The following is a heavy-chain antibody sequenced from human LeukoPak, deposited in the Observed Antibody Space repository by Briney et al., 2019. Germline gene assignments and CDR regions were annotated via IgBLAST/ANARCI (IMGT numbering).Heavy chain of an antibody. J-gene: IGHJ4*01. Sequence: GGSLRLSCAASGFTFSNHAMAWVRRAPGKGLEWVAAIIYSGDTTSYADSVKGRFTISRDNSKNTLYLQMNSLRAEDTAVYYCAKGVYSSGWSYFDYWGHGTLVTVSS. V-gene: IGHV3-23*01. CDR3: AKGVYSSGWSYFDY. CDR2: IIYSGDTT. D-gene: IGHD6-19*01. CDR1: GFTFSNHA.